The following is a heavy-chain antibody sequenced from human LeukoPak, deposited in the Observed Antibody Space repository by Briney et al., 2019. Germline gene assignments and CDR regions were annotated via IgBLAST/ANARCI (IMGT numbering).Heavy chain of an antibody. CDR1: GFTFSSYS. J-gene: IGHJ4*02. D-gene: IGHD3-10*01. Sequence: GGSLRLSCAASGFTFSSYSMNWVRQAPGKGLEWVSYISSSSDTIYYADSVKGRFTISRDNAKNSLYLQMNSLRDEDTAVYYCARYLWFGSSQRFDYWGQGTLVTVSS. CDR2: ISSSSDTI. CDR3: ARYLWFGSSQRFDY. V-gene: IGHV3-48*02.